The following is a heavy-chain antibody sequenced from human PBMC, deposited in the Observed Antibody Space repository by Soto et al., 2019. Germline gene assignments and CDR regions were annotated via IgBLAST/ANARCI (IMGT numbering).Heavy chain of an antibody. CDR2: ISSSSSYI. CDR3: ARVVDGDYISDY. V-gene: IGHV3-21*01. J-gene: IGHJ4*02. Sequence: GGSVRLSCAASGFTFICYSMNWVRQAPGKGLEWVSSISSSSSYIYYADSVKGRFTISRDNAKNSLYLQMNSLRAEDTAVYYCARVVDGDYISDYWGQGTLVTVSS. D-gene: IGHD4-17*01. CDR1: GFTFICYS.